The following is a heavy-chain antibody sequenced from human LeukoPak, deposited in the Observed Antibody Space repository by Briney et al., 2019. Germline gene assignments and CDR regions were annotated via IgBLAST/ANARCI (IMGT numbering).Heavy chain of an antibody. CDR3: ARVPTLYCSGGSCYLNYYYYYMGV. Sequence: GGSLRLSCAASGFTFSSYGMSWVRQAPGKGLEWVSSISSSSSYIYYADSVKGRFTISRDNAKNSLYLQMNSLRAEDTAVYYCARVPTLYCSGGSCYLNYYYYYMGVWGKGTTVTVSS. CDR1: GFTFSSYG. CDR2: ISSSSSYI. J-gene: IGHJ6*03. D-gene: IGHD2-15*01. V-gene: IGHV3-21*01.